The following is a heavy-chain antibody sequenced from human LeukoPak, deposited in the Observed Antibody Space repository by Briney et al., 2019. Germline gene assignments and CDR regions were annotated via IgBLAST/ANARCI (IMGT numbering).Heavy chain of an antibody. Sequence: GPLRLSCAASGFTFSSYAMSWVRRAQGKGLEGVSAFIGSGGSTYYAESVESRFTISSDNSKNTLYLQKNSLRGEDTAVDYCAKTRGRVDLWSGYYSDAFDIWGQGTMVTVSS. D-gene: IGHD3-3*01. CDR1: GFTFSSYA. J-gene: IGHJ3*02. CDR3: AKTRGRVDLWSGYYSDAFDI. V-gene: IGHV3-23*01. CDR2: FIGSGGST.